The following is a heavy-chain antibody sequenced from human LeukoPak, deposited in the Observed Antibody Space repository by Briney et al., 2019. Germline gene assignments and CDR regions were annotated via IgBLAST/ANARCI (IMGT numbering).Heavy chain of an antibody. J-gene: IGHJ4*02. CDR1: GFTVSSNY. V-gene: IGHV3-66*01. Sequence: GGSLRLSCAASGFTVSSNYMSWVRQAPGKGLEWVSVIYSGGSTYYADSVKGRFTISRDNSKNTLYLQMNSLRAEDTAVYYCARIFYGDYEVCWGQGTLVTVSS. CDR3: ARIFYGDYEVC. D-gene: IGHD4-17*01. CDR2: IYSGGST.